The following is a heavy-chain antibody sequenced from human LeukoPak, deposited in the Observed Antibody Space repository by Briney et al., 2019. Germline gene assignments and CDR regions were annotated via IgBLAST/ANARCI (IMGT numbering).Heavy chain of an antibody. V-gene: IGHV1-18*01. CDR3: ARDRRPRKAIVVVPAGV. CDR1: GYDFSTYG. CDR2: ISAYNGNT. Sequence: GASVKVSCRTSGYDFSTYGITWVRQAPGQGLEWMGWISAYNGNTNYAQKLQGRVTMTTDTSTSTAYMGLRSLRSDDTAVYYCARDRRPRKAIVVVPAGVWGQGTLVTVSS. D-gene: IGHD2-2*01. J-gene: IGHJ4*02.